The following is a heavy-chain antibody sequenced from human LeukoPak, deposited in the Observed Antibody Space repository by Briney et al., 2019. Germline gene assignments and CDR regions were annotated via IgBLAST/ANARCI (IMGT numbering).Heavy chain of an antibody. D-gene: IGHD2-15*01. J-gene: IGHJ4*02. Sequence: GGSLRLSCAASGFTFDDYAMHWVRQAPGKGLEWVSGISWNSGSIGYADSVKGRFTISRDNAKNSLYLQMNSLRAEDTALYYCSKTVVVAATEDEYYFDYWGQGTLVTVSS. CDR1: GFTFDDYA. V-gene: IGHV3-9*01. CDR3: SKTVVVAATEDEYYFDY. CDR2: ISWNSGSI.